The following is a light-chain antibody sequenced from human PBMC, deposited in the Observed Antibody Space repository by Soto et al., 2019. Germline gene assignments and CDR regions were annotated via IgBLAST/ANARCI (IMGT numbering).Light chain of an antibody. CDR2: GAS. CDR1: QSVSSN. CDR3: QQYNNWLFT. Sequence: EIVMTQSPATLSVSPGERATLSCRASQSVSSNLTWYQQKPGQAPRLLIYGASTRANGIPARFSGSGSGTEFTLTISSLQSQDFAVYYCQQYNNWLFTFGGGTKVEIK. J-gene: IGKJ4*01. V-gene: IGKV3-15*01.